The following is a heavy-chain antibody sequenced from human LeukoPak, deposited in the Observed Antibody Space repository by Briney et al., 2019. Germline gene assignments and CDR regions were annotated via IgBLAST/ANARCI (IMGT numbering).Heavy chain of an antibody. V-gene: IGHV3-23*01. CDR2: ISGSGGST. D-gene: IGHD3-22*01. Sequence: GGSLRLSCAASGFTFSSYAMSWVRQAPGKGLEWVTAISGSGGSTYYADSVKGRFTISRDNSKNTLYLQMNSLRAEDTAVYYCAKAPRGHYYDSSGYYFDYWGQGTLVTVSS. CDR3: AKAPRGHYYDSSGYYFDY. J-gene: IGHJ4*02. CDR1: GFTFSSYA.